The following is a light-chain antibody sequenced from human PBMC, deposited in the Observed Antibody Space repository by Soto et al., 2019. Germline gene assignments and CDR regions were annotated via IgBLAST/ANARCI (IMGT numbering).Light chain of an antibody. CDR1: SSDVGGYNY. J-gene: IGLJ1*01. V-gene: IGLV2-11*01. CDR3: CSYAGSRYV. CDR2: DVS. Sequence: QSVLTQPRSVSGSPGQSVTISCTGTSSDVGGYNYVSWYQQHPGKAPKLMIYDVSKRPSGVPDRFSGSKSGNTASLTISGLQAEDEADYCCSYAGSRYVFGTGTKRTVL.